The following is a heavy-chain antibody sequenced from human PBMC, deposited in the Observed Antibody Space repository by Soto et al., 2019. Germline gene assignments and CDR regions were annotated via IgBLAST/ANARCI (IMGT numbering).Heavy chain of an antibody. J-gene: IGHJ4*02. V-gene: IGHV3-23*01. CDR1: GFSFSTYA. Sequence: GGSLRLSYAASGFSFSTYAMSWVRQAPGKGLEWVSGISGGGDTTSYADSVKGRFTVSRDGSKNTLYLQMSSLRAEDTALYYCAKGRGGSGSLTPRVDFWGQGTLVTVSS. CDR3: AKGRGGSGSLTPRVDF. CDR2: ISGGGDTT. D-gene: IGHD3-10*01.